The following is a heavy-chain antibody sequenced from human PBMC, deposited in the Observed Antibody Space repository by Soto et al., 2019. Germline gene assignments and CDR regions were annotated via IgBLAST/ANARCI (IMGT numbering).Heavy chain of an antibody. V-gene: IGHV4-59*08. CDR1: GGSISSYY. CDR3: ARWTYCGGDCYWLDG. J-gene: IGHJ4*02. CDR2: IYYSGST. D-gene: IGHD2-21*02. Sequence: PSETLSLTCTVSGGSISSYYWSWIRQPPGKGLEWIGYIYYSGSTNYNPSLKSRVTISVDTSKNQFSLKLSSVTAADTAVYYCARWTYCGGDCYWLDGSGQGTLVTVSS.